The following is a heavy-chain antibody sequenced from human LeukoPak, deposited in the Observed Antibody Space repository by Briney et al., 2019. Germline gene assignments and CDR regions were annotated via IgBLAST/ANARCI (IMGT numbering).Heavy chain of an antibody. V-gene: IGHV4-39*07. CDR3: AREGGYGDYIHASGV. J-gene: IGHJ3*01. CDR1: GGSIRGSSFY. D-gene: IGHD4-17*01. Sequence: SETLSLTCTVSGGSIRGSSFYWGWIRQPPGGGLEFIGSIFYRGNTYYNPSLKSRVTISVDTSRNQFSLKLTSMTAADTAIYYCAREGGYGDYIHASGVWGQGTMVTVSS. CDR2: IFYRGNT.